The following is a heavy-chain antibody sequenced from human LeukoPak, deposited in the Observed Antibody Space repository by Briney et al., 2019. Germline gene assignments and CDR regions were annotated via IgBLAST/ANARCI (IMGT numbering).Heavy chain of an antibody. CDR1: GFTFSSYA. D-gene: IGHD1-26*01. V-gene: IGHV3-64*01. CDR2: ISSDGDRT. Sequence: GGSLRLSCAASGFTFSSYAMHWVRQAPGKGLEFVSGISSDGDRTYYVSSVRGRFIISRGNSKNTLDLQMGSLRGDDVAVYYCARGGRSGSHDKFDYWGQGTLVTVSS. CDR3: ARGGRSGSHDKFDY. J-gene: IGHJ4*02.